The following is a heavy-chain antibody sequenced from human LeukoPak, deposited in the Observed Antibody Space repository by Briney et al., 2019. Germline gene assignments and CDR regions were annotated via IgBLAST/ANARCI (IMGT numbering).Heavy chain of an antibody. CDR1: GDSISSSSYY. D-gene: IGHD3-22*01. Sequence: SETLSLTCTVSGDSISSSSYYWGWVRQPPGKGLEWIGDIYYSGSSYYSPSLKSRVTISLDTSKNQFSLKLRSVTAADTAVYYCARRRYYDSTGFLDWGQDSLVSVSS. J-gene: IGHJ1*01. CDR2: IYYSGSS. V-gene: IGHV4-39*01. CDR3: ARRRYYDSTGFLD.